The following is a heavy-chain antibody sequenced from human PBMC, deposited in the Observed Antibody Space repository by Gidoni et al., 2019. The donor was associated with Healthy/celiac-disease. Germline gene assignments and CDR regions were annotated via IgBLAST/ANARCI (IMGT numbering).Heavy chain of an antibody. CDR3: AKEPPSSSWYPYDAFDI. CDR2: ISGSGGST. CDR1: GFTFSSYA. J-gene: IGHJ3*02. V-gene: IGHV3-23*01. Sequence: EVQLLESGGGLVQPGGSLRLSCAASGFTFSSYAMSWVLQAPGKGLEWVSAISGSGGSTYYADSVKGRFTISRDNSKNTLYLQMNSLRAEDTAVYYCAKEPPSSSWYPYDAFDIWGQGTMVTVSS. D-gene: IGHD6-13*01.